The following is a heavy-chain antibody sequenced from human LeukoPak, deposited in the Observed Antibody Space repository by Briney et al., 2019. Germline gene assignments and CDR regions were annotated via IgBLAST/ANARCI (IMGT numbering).Heavy chain of an antibody. Sequence: GGSLRLSCAASGFTFSSYAMSWVRQAPGKGLEWVSAISGSVGSTYYADSVKGRFTISRDNSKNALYLQMNSLRAEDTAVYYCAKDRVFVVVVAAEINDAFDIWGQGTMVTVSS. CDR3: AKDRVFVVVVAAEINDAFDI. D-gene: IGHD2-15*01. CDR2: ISGSVGST. J-gene: IGHJ3*02. CDR1: GFTFSSYA. V-gene: IGHV3-23*01.